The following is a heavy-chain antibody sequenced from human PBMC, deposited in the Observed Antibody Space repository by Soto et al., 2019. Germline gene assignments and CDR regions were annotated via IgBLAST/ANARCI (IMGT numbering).Heavy chain of an antibody. V-gene: IGHV3-30*18. J-gene: IGHJ4*02. CDR3: AKVLGIAAAGTPLDY. Sequence: VAVISYDGSNKYYADSVKGRFTISRDNSKNTLYLQMNSLRAEDTAVYYCAKVLGIAAAGTPLDYWGQGTLVTVSS. D-gene: IGHD6-13*01. CDR2: ISYDGSNK.